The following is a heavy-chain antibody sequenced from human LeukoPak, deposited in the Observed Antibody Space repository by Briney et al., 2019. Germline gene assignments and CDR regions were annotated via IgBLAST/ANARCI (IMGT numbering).Heavy chain of an antibody. CDR1: GFTFTNYW. CDR2: IKQDRSEK. V-gene: IGHV3-7*01. CDR3: ARDPYYYDSSGYYTR. D-gene: IGHD3-22*01. J-gene: IGHJ4*02. Sequence: PGGSLRLSCAASGFTFTNYWMSWVRQAPGKGLELVANIKQDRSEKYYVDSVKGRFTISRDNAKNSLYLQMNSLRAEDTAVYYCARDPYYYDSSGYYTRWGQGTLVTVSS.